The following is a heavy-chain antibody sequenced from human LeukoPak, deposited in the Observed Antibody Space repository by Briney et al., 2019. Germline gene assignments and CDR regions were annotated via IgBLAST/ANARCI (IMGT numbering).Heavy chain of an antibody. D-gene: IGHD3-10*01. J-gene: IGHJ4*02. Sequence: PSGTLSLTCAVPGGSISNSNWWSWVRQPPGKGLEWIGEIFHSGSTNYNPSLKSRVTISVDKSKNQFSLKLRSVTAADTALYYCARVLRGAFDYWGQGTLVPVSS. V-gene: IGHV4-4*02. CDR1: GGSISNSNW. CDR2: IFHSGST. CDR3: ARVLRGAFDY.